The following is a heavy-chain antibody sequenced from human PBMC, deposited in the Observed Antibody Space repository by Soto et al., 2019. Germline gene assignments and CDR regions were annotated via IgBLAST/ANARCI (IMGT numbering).Heavy chain of an antibody. Sequence: TLSLTCTVSGGSISSGGYYWSWIRQHPGKGLEWIGYIYYSGSTDYNPSLKSRVTMSVDTSKNQFSLKLSSVTAADTAVYYCARDFAHSSSWYGPHYYYYGMDVWGQGTTVTVS. CDR2: IYYSGST. CDR3: ARDFAHSSSWYGPHYYYYGMDV. D-gene: IGHD6-13*01. CDR1: GGSISSGGYY. V-gene: IGHV4-31*03. J-gene: IGHJ6*02.